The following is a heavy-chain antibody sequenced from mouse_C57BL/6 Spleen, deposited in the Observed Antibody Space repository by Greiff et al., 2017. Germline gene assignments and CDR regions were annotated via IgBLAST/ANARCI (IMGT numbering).Heavy chain of an antibody. Sequence: VQLQQPGAELVKPGASVKLSCKASGYTFTSYWMQWVKQRPGQGLEWIGEIDPSVSYTNYNQKFKGKATLTVDTSSSTAYMQLSSLTSEDSAVYYCARRAYDGLDYWGQGTTLTVSS. CDR1: GYTFTSYW. D-gene: IGHD2-3*01. V-gene: IGHV1-50*01. CDR3: ARRAYDGLDY. CDR2: IDPSVSYT. J-gene: IGHJ2*01.